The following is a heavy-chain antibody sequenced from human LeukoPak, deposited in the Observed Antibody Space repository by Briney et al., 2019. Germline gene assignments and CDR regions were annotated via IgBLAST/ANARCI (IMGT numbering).Heavy chain of an antibody. J-gene: IGHJ1*01. CDR3: ARRDDIVVVVAPSGYFQH. Sequence: GGSLRLSCAASGFTVSSNYMSWVRQAPGKGLEWVSVIYSGGSTYYADSVKGRFTISRDNSKNTLYLQMNSLRAEDTAVYYCARRDDIVVVVAPSGYFQHWGQGTLVTVSS. V-gene: IGHV3-66*01. CDR2: IYSGGST. D-gene: IGHD2-15*01. CDR1: GFTVSSNY.